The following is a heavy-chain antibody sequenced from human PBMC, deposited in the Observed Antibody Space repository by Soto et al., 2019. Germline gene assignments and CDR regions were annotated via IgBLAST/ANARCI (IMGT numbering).Heavy chain of an antibody. V-gene: IGHV4-59*01. CDR2: IYYSGHT. CDR1: GGSMSRYY. Sequence: QVQLQESGPGLVKPSETLTLTCTVSGGSMSRYYWSWIRQPPGKGLEWIGYIYYSGHTNSNPSLKSRVTISVDTSQNQVSLKLSYVTAADTAVYYYTRGIATTEMDVWGQGTTVTVSS. J-gene: IGHJ6*02. CDR3: TRGIATTEMDV. D-gene: IGHD6-13*01.